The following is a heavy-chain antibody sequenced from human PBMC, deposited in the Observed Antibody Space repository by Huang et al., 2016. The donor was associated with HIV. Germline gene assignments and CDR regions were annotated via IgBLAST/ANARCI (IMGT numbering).Heavy chain of an antibody. V-gene: IGHV3-23*01. CDR1: GFTFSIYA. CDR3: AKGRTTVAKAFDY. D-gene: IGHD4-17*01. CDR2: ISGGDGNT. Sequence: EVQLLESGGDLVQPGGSLRLSCAASGFTFSIYAMTWVRQAPGKGREWVSTISGGDGNTDDADSVKGRFTISRDNSKNTLYLQIHSLGAEDTAIYYCAKGRTTVAKAFDYWGQGTLVTVSS. J-gene: IGHJ4*02.